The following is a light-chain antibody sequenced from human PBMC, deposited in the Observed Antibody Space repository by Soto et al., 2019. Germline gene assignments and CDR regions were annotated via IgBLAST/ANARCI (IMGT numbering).Light chain of an antibody. CDR3: QQRSNWPPWYT. CDR1: QSVSSY. Sequence: EIVLTQSPATLSLSPGERATLSCRASQSVSSYLAWYQQKPGQAPRLLIYDASNRATGIPARFSGSGSGTDFNLTISSLELEDFAVYYCQQRSNWPPWYTFGQGTKLEIK. CDR2: DAS. V-gene: IGKV3-11*01. J-gene: IGKJ2*01.